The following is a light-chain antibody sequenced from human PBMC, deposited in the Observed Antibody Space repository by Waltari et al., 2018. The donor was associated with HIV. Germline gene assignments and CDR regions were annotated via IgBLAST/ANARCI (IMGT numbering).Light chain of an antibody. CDR1: SVRTSY. CDR3: NSRDTTGHWF. V-gene: IGLV3-19*01. Sequence: SSELAQDPAVSVALGQTVRITCQGDSVRTSYASWYQQKPGQAPVLVFYGKNNRPSGIPDRFSGSSSGDTASLTITGAQAEDEADYYCNSRDTTGHWFFGGGTKVTVL. J-gene: IGLJ3*02. CDR2: GKN.